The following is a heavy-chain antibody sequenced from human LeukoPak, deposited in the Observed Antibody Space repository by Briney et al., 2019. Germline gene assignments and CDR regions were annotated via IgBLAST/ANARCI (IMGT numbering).Heavy chain of an antibody. CDR3: AHTEDDYVWGSYRRINWFDP. CDR2: IYWDDDK. V-gene: IGHV2-5*02. Sequence: SGPTLVKPTQTLTLTCTFSGFSLSTSGAGVGWIRQPPGKALEWLALIYWDDDKRYSPSLKSRLTITKDTSKNQVVLTMTNMDPVDTATYYCAHTEDDYVWGSYRRINWFDPWGQGTLVTVSS. CDR1: GFSLSTSGAG. J-gene: IGHJ5*02. D-gene: IGHD3-16*02.